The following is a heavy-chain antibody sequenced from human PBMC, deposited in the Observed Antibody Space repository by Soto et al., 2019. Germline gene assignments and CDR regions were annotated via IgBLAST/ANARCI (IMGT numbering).Heavy chain of an antibody. CDR2: IIPIFGTA. CDR3: ARGGDILTGYSTYYYYGMDV. D-gene: IGHD3-9*01. J-gene: IGHJ6*02. CDR1: GGTCSIYA. Sequence: SVKVSCKASGGTCSIYAISWVRQSRLQGLDWMGGIIPIFGTANYAQKFQGRVTITADESTSTAYMELSSLRSEDTAVYYCARGGDILTGYSTYYYYGMDVWGQGTTVTVSS. V-gene: IGHV1-69*13.